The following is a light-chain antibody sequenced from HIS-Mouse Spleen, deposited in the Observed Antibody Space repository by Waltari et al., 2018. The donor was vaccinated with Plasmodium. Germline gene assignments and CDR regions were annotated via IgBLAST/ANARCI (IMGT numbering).Light chain of an antibody. CDR3: CSYAGSSTFVV. J-gene: IGLJ2*01. V-gene: IGLV2-23*03. Sequence: SALTQPASVSGSPGQSIPLPCTGTSSDVVSYNLVSWYQQHPGKAPKLMIYEGSKRPSGVSNRFSGSKSGNTASLTISWLQAEDEADYYCCSYAGSSTFVVFGGGPKLTVL. CDR2: EGS. CDR1: SSDVVSYNL.